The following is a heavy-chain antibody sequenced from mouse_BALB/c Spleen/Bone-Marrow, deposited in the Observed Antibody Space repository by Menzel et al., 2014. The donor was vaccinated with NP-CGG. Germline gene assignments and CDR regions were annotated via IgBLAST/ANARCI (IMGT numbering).Heavy chain of an antibody. Sequence: VQLQQSGPGLVQPSQSLSITCTVSGFFLTSYGVHWVRQSPGKGLGWLGVIWSDGSTDYNAAFISRLNISKDNSKSQIFFKMNSLQPNDTAIYFCARRDGYLFAYWGQGTLVTVSA. CDR1: GFFLTSYG. J-gene: IGHJ3*01. CDR2: IWSDGST. D-gene: IGHD2-3*01. V-gene: IGHV2-2*02. CDR3: ARRDGYLFAY.